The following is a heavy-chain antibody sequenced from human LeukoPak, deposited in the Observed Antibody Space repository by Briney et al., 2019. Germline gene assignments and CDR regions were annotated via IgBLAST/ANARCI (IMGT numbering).Heavy chain of an antibody. CDR3: ARLDSSGWGYFDY. CDR1: GGSISNYY. V-gene: IGHV4-59*01. CDR2: IYYSGGT. D-gene: IGHD6-19*01. Sequence: PSETLSLTCTVSGGSISNYYYSWIRQPPGKGLEWIGYIYYSGGTNYNPSLKSRVTLSVDTSKNQFSLKLSSVTAADTAVYYCARLDSSGWGYFDYWGQGTLVTVSS. J-gene: IGHJ4*02.